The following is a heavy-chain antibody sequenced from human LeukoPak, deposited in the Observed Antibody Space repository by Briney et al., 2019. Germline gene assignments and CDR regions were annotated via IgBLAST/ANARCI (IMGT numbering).Heavy chain of an antibody. CDR2: IIPIFGTA. D-gene: IGHD3-3*01. V-gene: IGHV1-69*05. Sequence: ASVKVSCKASGGTFSSYAISWVRQAPGQGLEWMGGIIPIFGTANYAQKFQGRVTITTDESTSTVYMELSSLRSEDTAVYYCASGEAYYDFWSGYKAFDYWGQGTLVTVSS. J-gene: IGHJ4*02. CDR3: ASGEAYYDFWSGYKAFDY. CDR1: GGTFSSYA.